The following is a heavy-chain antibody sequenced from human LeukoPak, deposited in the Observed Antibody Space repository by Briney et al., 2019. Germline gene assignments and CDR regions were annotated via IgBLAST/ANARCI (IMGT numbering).Heavy chain of an antibody. J-gene: IGHJ4*02. D-gene: IGHD1-26*01. V-gene: IGHV3-23*01. CDR3: TKLRGASWDLLAFDY. CDR2: ISGGGDGT. CDR1: GFTFSGNA. Sequence: GASLRLSCLPSGFTFSGNAMSWLRPTPGKGLAWVSAISGGGDGTYYAASVKSRFTISRDNSKNTLYLQMNSLRAEDTAIYYCTKLRGASWDLLAFDYWGQGALVTVSS.